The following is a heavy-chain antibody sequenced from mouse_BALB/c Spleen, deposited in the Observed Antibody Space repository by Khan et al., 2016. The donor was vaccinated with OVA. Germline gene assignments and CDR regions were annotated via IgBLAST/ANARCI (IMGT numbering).Heavy chain of an antibody. D-gene: IGHD2-1*01. CDR1: GYTFTTYW. Sequence: VQLQQSGAELAKPGASVKMSCKASGYTFTTYWMHWVKQRPGQGLDWIGYINPSTGYTEYNQKFKDKATLTADKSSSTAYIQLNSLTSDDSAVYYCARRGVYGIFAYWGQGTLVTVSA. CDR3: ARRGVYGIFAY. CDR2: INPSTGYT. V-gene: IGHV1-7*01. J-gene: IGHJ3*01.